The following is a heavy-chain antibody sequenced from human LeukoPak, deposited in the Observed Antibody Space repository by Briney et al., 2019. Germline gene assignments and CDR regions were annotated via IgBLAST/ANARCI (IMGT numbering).Heavy chain of an antibody. Sequence: GGSLRLSCAASGFTFSSYWMSWVRQAPGKGLEWVANIKRDGSDTYYVDSVKGRFTISRDNTKNSLYLQLNSLRAEDTAVYYCARDANYYDSRGENYFNCWGQGTLVTVSS. CDR1: GFTFSSYW. V-gene: IGHV3-7*01. CDR3: ARDANYYDSRGENYFNC. CDR2: IKRDGSDT. D-gene: IGHD3-22*01. J-gene: IGHJ4*02.